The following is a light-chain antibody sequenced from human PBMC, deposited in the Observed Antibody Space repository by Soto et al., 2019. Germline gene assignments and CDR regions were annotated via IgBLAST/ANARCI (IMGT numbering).Light chain of an antibody. V-gene: IGKV1-39*01. CDR3: QQSYGTPQT. J-gene: IGKJ2*01. CDR1: QSISSY. Sequence: DIQMTQSPSSLSASVGDRVTITCRASQSISSYLNWYQQKPGIAPKLLIYAASSLQSGVPSRFSGSGSGADFTLIISSLQPEDYATYYCQQSYGTPQTFGQGTKLEIK. CDR2: AAS.